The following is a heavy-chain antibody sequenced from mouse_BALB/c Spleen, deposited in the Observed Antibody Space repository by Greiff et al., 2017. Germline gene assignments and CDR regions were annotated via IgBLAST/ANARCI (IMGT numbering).Heavy chain of an antibody. CDR3: ASKKAYDYDLAY. CDR1: GFTFSSFG. Sequence: EVHLVESGGDLVKPGGSRKLSCAASGFTFSSFGMHWVRQAPEKGLEWVAYISSGSSTIYYADTVKGRFTISRDNPKNTLFLQMTSLRSEDTAMYYCASKKAYDYDLAYWGQGTLVTVSA. CDR2: ISSGSSTI. J-gene: IGHJ3*01. V-gene: IGHV5-17*02. D-gene: IGHD2-4*01.